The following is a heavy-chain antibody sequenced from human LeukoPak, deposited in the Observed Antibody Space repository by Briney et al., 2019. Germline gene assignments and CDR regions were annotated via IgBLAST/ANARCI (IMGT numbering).Heavy chain of an antibody. CDR2: INHSGST. Sequence: PSETLSLTCAVYGGSFSGYYWSWIRQPPGKGLEWIGEINHSGSTNYNPSLKSRVTISVDTSKNQFSLKLSSVTVADTAVYYCARGPVDIVAFDYWGQGTLVTVSS. J-gene: IGHJ4*02. D-gene: IGHD5-12*01. CDR3: ARGPVDIVAFDY. V-gene: IGHV4-34*01. CDR1: GGSFSGYY.